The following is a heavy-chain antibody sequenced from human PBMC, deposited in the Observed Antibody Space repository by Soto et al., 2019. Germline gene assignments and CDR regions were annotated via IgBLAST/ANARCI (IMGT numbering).Heavy chain of an antibody. J-gene: IGHJ4*02. CDR1: GYTFTSYY. CDR2: INPSGGST. Sequence: QVQLVQSGAEVKKPGASVKVSCKASGYTFTSYYMHWVRQAPGQGLEWMGIINPSGGSTSYAQKFQGRVTRTRETYTSTVYMELSSLRSEDTAVYYGARAPAGYYDSSGYPIYYFDYWGQGTLVTVSS. D-gene: IGHD3-22*01. V-gene: IGHV1-46*01. CDR3: ARAPAGYYDSSGYPIYYFDY.